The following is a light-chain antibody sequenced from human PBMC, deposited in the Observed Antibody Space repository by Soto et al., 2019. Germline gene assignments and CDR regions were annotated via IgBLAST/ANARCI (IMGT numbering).Light chain of an antibody. CDR3: QQYNEWPIT. CDR1: QSVFSN. J-gene: IGKJ4*01. Sequence: EIVMTQSPATLSASPGERATLSCRASQSVFSNLAWYQQKPGQAPRLLIYGASTRATGIPARFSGSGSGTEFTLTISSLQYEDFAVYYCQQYNEWPITFGGGTKVEIK. CDR2: GAS. V-gene: IGKV3-15*01.